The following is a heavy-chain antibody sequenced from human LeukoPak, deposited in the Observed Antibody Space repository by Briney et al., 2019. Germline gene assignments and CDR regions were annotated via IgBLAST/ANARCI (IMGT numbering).Heavy chain of an antibody. D-gene: IGHD5-12*01. Sequence: GGSLRLPCAASGFTFSSYAMSWVRQAPGKGLEWVSAISGSGGSTYYADSVKGRFTISRDNSKNTLYLQMNSLRAEDTAVYYCAKDEKWLRLTGITDYWGQGTLVTVSS. CDR2: ISGSGGST. J-gene: IGHJ4*02. CDR1: GFTFSSYA. V-gene: IGHV3-23*01. CDR3: AKDEKWLRLTGITDY.